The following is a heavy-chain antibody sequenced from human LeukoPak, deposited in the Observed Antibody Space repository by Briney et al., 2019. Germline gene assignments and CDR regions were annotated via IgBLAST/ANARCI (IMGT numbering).Heavy chain of an antibody. CDR3: ARGRRIVVVLGATRTHRDYYMDV. CDR2: TYHSGST. CDR1: GGSFSGYY. V-gene: IGHV4-34*01. Sequence: SETLSLTCAVYGGSFSGYYWSWIRQSPGKGLEWIGETYHSGSTNYNPSLKSRVTISLDTSKNQFSLKLSSVTAADTAVYYCARGRRIVVVLGATRTHRDYYMDVWGKGTTVTVSS. D-gene: IGHD2-15*01. J-gene: IGHJ6*03.